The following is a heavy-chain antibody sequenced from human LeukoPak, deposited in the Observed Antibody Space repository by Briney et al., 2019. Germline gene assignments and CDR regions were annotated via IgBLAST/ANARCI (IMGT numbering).Heavy chain of an antibody. V-gene: IGHV3-64*01. CDR3: ARGTY. CDR2: ISSNGGST. Sequence: TGGSLRLSCAASGFTFSSYAMHWVRQAPGKGLEYVSAISSNGGSTYYANSVKGRFTISRDNSKNTLYLQMGSLRAGDMAVYYCARGTYWGQGTLVTVSS. CDR1: GFTFSSYA. J-gene: IGHJ4*02.